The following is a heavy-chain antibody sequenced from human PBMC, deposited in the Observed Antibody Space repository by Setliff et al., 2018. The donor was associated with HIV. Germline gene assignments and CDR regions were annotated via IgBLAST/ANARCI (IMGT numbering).Heavy chain of an antibody. J-gene: IGHJ5*02. CDR2: IDDSGSI. Sequence: SETLSLTCAVYTESLTRYDWAWIRQSPEKGLEWIGEIDDSGSIIYNPSLQSRVTMSVDTSKNQFSLKVRSLTAADTGLYYCARVKSIKTTLVRLWPRFDLWGQGTQVTVPQ. CDR1: TESLTRYD. V-gene: IGHV4-34*01. CDR3: ARVKSIKTTLVRLWPRFDL. D-gene: IGHD3-10*01.